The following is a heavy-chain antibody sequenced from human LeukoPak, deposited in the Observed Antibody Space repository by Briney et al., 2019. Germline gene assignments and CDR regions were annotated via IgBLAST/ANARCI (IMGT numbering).Heavy chain of an antibody. CDR1: GFTFSSYG. CDR2: IWYDGSNK. Sequence: GGSLRLSCAASGFTFSSYGMQWVRQAPGKGLEWVADIWYDGSNKYYTDSVKGRFTISRDNSKNTLYLQMNSLRAEDTAVYYCAKDQDYYDTSGYYYVGDFQHWGQGTLVTVSS. CDR3: AKDQDYYDTSGYYYVGDFQH. V-gene: IGHV3-33*06. D-gene: IGHD3-22*01. J-gene: IGHJ1*01.